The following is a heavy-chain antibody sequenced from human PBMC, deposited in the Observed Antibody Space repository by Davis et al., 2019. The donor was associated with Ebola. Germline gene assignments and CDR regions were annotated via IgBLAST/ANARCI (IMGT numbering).Heavy chain of an antibody. D-gene: IGHD1-14*01. Sequence: PGGSLRLSCAASGFTFRNYAMDWVRQAPGKGLEWVAVIAYDGSTQYYGDSVKGRFTISRDNFKNMVYLQMNSVRPEDTAVYYCARDSRGGGITSKQLQHWGQGTLVTVSS. CDR1: GFTFRNYA. CDR2: IAYDGSTQ. CDR3: ARDSRGGGITSKQLQH. V-gene: IGHV3-30-3*01. J-gene: IGHJ1*01.